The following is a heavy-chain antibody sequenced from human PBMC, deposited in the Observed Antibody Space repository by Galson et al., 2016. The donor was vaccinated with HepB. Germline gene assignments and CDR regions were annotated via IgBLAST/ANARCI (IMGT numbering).Heavy chain of an antibody. Sequence: SLRLSCAASGFKFSSYGMHWVRQAPGKGLEWVAVIWFDGSELYYADSVKGRFTISRDNSKNTLFLQMNNLRPEDTAVYYCARGATVTMSWFDPWGQGTLVTVSS. V-gene: IGHV3-33*01. CDR1: GFKFSSYG. D-gene: IGHD4-17*01. CDR2: IWFDGSEL. CDR3: ARGATVTMSWFDP. J-gene: IGHJ5*02.